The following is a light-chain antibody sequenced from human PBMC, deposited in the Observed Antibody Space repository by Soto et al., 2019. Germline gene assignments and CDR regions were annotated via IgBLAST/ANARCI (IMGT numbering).Light chain of an antibody. CDR1: QSVSSY. CDR2: DAS. J-gene: IGKJ5*01. CDR3: QQRSNWPLT. Sequence: EIVLTQPPATLSLSPGGIATLSCRASQSVSSYLAWYQQTPGQAPMLLIYDASNRATGIPARFSGSGSGGDFTLTISSLEPEDFAVYYCQQRSNWPLTFGGGTRLEIK. V-gene: IGKV3-11*02.